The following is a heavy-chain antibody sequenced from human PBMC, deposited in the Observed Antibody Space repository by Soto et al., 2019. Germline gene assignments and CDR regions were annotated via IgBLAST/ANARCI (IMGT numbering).Heavy chain of an antibody. J-gene: IGHJ6*02. CDR2: ISPYNDFT. CDR3: ARGGYYDNTWGKLSHYGLDV. V-gene: IGHV1-18*01. CDR1: GYTFIRYG. Sequence: QVQLVQSAAEVKKPGASVTVSCKASGYTFIRYGITWVRQAPGQGLEWMGWISPYNDFTIYAKKVQGRVTMTTDTSTRTVYTGLSSLKSDDTDVYYCARGGYYDNTWGKLSHYGLDVWGQGTSVTVSS. D-gene: IGHD3-16*01.